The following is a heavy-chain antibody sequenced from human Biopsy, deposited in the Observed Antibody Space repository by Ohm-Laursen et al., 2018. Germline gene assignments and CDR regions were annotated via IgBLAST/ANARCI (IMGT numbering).Heavy chain of an antibody. CDR3: AKDRFPYTSGYSSVFEY. Sequence: SLRLSCSASGFTFSSYGMHWVRQAPGKGLEWVSLISNDGDIKYSADSMERRFTISRDNSRNTLFLQMNSLKAEDTAVYYCAKDRFPYTSGYSSVFEYWGQGTLVTVSS. CDR2: ISNDGDIK. V-gene: IGHV3-30*18. J-gene: IGHJ4*02. D-gene: IGHD3-22*01. CDR1: GFTFSSYG.